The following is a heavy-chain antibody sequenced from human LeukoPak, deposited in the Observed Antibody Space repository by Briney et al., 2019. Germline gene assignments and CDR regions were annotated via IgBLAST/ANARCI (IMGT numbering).Heavy chain of an antibody. CDR2: IRSSSSTI. V-gene: IGHV3-48*01. CDR3: ARDIAQLNGSGLDY. D-gene: IGHD3-10*01. CDR1: GFTFSSCS. Sequence: GGSLRLSCAASGFTFSSCSMNWVRQAPGKGLEWVSYIRSSSSTIYYADSVKGRFTISRDNAKNSLYLQMNSLRVEDTAVYYCARDIAQLNGSGLDYWGQGTLVTVSS. J-gene: IGHJ4*02.